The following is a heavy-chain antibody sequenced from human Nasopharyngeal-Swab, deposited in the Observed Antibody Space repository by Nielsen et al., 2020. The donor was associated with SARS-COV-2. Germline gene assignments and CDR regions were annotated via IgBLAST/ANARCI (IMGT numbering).Heavy chain of an antibody. Sequence: SVKVSCKASGDTFSSYAISWVRQAPGQGLEWMGGIIPIFGTANYAQKFQGRVTITADKSTSTAYMELSSLRSEDTAVYYCARNRGDSSSWYVYYYGMDVWGQGTTVTVSS. CDR2: IIPIFGTA. CDR3: ARNRGDSSSWYVYYYGMDV. CDR1: GDTFSSYA. J-gene: IGHJ6*02. D-gene: IGHD6-13*01. V-gene: IGHV1-69*06.